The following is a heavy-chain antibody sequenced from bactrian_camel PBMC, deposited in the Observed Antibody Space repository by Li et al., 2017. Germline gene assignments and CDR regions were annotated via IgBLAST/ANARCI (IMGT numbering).Heavy chain of an antibody. V-gene: IGHV3S42*01. D-gene: IGHD1*01. Sequence: VQLVESGGGEVQPGGSLRLSCAASGFTFSDTAMTWVRQAAGKGVEWISSITDGGSAKRYADSVKGRFTISRDNAKNMLYLQLNDVTTEDTAMYYCAAARAWDDWVGGLMDSWGTGTQVTVS. CDR2: ITDGGSAK. J-gene: IGHJ7*01. CDR1: GFTFSDTA.